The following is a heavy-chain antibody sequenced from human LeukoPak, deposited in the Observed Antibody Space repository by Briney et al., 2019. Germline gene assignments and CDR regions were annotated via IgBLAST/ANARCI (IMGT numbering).Heavy chain of an antibody. D-gene: IGHD6-13*01. CDR3: ARQRSGSWYLDAFDI. V-gene: IGHV5-51*01. CDR2: IHPGDSDT. Sequence: GESLKISCKGSGYSFISYWIGWVRQMPGKGLEWMGIIHPGDSDTRYSPSFQGQVTISADKSISTAYLQWSSLKASDTAMYYCARQRSGSWYLDAFDIWGQGTMVTVSS. CDR1: GYSFISYW. J-gene: IGHJ3*02.